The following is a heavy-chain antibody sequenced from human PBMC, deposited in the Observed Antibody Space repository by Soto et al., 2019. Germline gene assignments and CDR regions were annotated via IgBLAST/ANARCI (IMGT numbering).Heavy chain of an antibody. CDR1: GGSISSYY. V-gene: IGHV4-34*09. CDR2: INHSGST. J-gene: IGHJ5*02. Sequence: SETLSLTCTVSGGSISSYYWSWIRQPPGKGLEWIGEINHSGSTNYNPSLKGRVTISVDTTKNQFSLKLSSVTAADTAVYYCAREPRAWGQGTLVTVSS. CDR3: AREPRA.